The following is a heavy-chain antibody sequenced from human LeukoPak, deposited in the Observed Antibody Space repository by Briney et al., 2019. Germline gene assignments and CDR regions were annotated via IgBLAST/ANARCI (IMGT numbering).Heavy chain of an antibody. CDR3: ARDIVHCGGDCYPGRGFDF. CDR2: ISSGSTYM. CDR1: GFTFSSYS. D-gene: IGHD2-21*02. J-gene: IGHJ4*02. V-gene: IGHV3-21*01. Sequence: GGSLRLSCAASGFTFSSYSMNWVRQAPGKGLEWVSYISSGSTYMYYADSLKGRFTISRDNAKSSLYLQMNSLRAEDTAVYYCARDIVHCGGDCYPGRGFDFWGQGALVTVSS.